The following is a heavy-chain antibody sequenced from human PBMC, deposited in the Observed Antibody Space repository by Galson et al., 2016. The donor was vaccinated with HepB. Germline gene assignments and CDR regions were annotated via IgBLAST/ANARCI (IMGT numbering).Heavy chain of an antibody. D-gene: IGHD6-13*01. CDR3: ARNPDSSTWYMSWYFDL. CDR1: GFNFNNYT. CDR2: ISSGSSII. Sequence: SLRLSCAASGFNFNNYTINWVRQAPGKGLEWISYISSGSSIIYYADSVRGRFTISRDSAENSVYLQMNSLRDEDTAVYYCARNPDSSTWYMSWYFDLWGRGTLVTVSS. J-gene: IGHJ2*01. V-gene: IGHV3-48*02.